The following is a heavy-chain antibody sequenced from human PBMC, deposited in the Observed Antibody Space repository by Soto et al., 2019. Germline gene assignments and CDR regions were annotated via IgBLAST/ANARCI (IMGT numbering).Heavy chain of an antibody. V-gene: IGHV1-18*01. D-gene: IGHD6-13*01. CDR3: ARDVSAAGTPYYYYCDYMDV. J-gene: IGHJ6*03. Sequence: ASVKVSCKASGYTFTSYGISWVRQAPGQGLEWMGWISAYNGNTNYAQKLQGRVTMTTDTSTSTAYMELRSLRSVDTAVYYCARDVSAAGTPYYYYCDYMDVWGKGTTVTVSS. CDR1: GYTFTSYG. CDR2: ISAYNGNT.